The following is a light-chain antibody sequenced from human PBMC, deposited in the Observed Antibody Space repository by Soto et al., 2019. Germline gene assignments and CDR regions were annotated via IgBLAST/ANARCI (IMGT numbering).Light chain of an antibody. V-gene: IGKV1-5*01. CDR3: QQYDSFSKT. CDR1: QSIRSW. J-gene: IGKJ1*01. CDR2: DAS. Sequence: DIQMTQSPSTLSASVGDRVTITCRASQSIRSWLAWYQQKPGKAPQLLIYDASNLESGVPSRFSGSGSGTEFTLTISSLQPDDFATCYCQQYDSFSKTFGRGTKV.